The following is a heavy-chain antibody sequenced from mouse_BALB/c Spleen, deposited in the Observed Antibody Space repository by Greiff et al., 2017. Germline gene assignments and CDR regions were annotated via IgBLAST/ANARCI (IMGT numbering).Heavy chain of an antibody. V-gene: IGHV1S81*02. CDR3: ARSTMIFAY. CDR2: INPSNGRT. D-gene: IGHD2-4*01. Sequence: VQLQQSGPEVVRPGASVKLSCKASGYTFTSYWMHWVKQRPGQGLEWIGEINPSNGRTNYNEKFKSKATLTVDKSSSTAYMQLSSLTSEDSAVYYCARSTMIFAYWGQGTLVTVSA. J-gene: IGHJ3*01. CDR1: GYTFTSYW.